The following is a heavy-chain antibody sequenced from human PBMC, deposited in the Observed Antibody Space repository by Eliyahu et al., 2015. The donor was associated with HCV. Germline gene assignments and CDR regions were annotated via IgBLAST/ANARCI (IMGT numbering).Heavy chain of an antibody. CDR3: ARSPGRHRWPFVY. Sequence: QLQLQESGPGLVKSSETLSLTCSVSGGSISSSGDFWAWIRQPPGKGLEWIASIYHTGSAYYNPSLKSRVTVSVDTSKNQFSLKMRSVTAADTAVYYCARSPGRHRWPFVYWGQGTLVSVSS. J-gene: IGHJ4*02. CDR2: IYHTGSA. V-gene: IGHV4-39*01. CDR1: GGSISSSGDF. D-gene: IGHD4-23*01.